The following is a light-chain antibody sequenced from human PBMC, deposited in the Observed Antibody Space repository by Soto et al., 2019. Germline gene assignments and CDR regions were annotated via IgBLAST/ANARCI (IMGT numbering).Light chain of an antibody. V-gene: IGKV3-20*01. CDR2: GAS. CDR1: QSVSSNY. Sequence: EIVLTQSPDTLSLSPGERATLSCTASQSVSSNYLAWYQQKPGQGPRLLIYGASSRATGIPERFSGSGSGTDFTLTISRLEPEDFEVYYCQLYGSSPPTFGQGTKVESK. CDR3: QLYGSSPPT. J-gene: IGKJ1*01.